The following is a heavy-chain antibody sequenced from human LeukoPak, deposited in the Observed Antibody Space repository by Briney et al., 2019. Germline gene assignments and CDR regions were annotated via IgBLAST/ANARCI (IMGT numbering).Heavy chain of an antibody. J-gene: IGHJ4*02. CDR2: INPNSGGT. Sequence: GASVKVSCKASGYTFTGYYMHWVRQAPGQGLEWMGWINPNSGGTNYAQKFQGRVTMTRDTSISTAYMELSRLRSDDTAVYYCAREDSGYDPYYFDYWGQGTLVTVSS. CDR3: AREDSGYDPYYFDY. D-gene: IGHD5-12*01. V-gene: IGHV1-2*02. CDR1: GYTFTGYY.